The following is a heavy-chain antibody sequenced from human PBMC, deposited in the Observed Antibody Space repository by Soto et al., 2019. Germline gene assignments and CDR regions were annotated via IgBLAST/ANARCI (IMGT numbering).Heavy chain of an antibody. CDR2: TGLSGRTT. CDR1: GLTLSVSA. CDR3: ATVHNTSRSFNF. Sequence: EVQLLESGGGLVQPGGSLRLPGVASGLTLSVSAMTWVRQPPGKGLEWVSTTGLSGRTTYYGDSVKGRFTVSRDNSKNTLDLQMSSLRAEDTAVYYCATVHNTSRSFNFWGRGTLVTVSS. D-gene: IGHD1-20*01. V-gene: IGHV3-23*01. J-gene: IGHJ4*02.